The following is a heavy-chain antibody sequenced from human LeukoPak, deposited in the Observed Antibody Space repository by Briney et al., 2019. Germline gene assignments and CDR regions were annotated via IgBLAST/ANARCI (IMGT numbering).Heavy chain of an antibody. V-gene: IGHV1-3*01. CDR1: GYTFPSHA. CDR3: ARELPATIESDTYQFYYGVDV. J-gene: IGHJ6*02. Sequence: ASVTVSCTASGYTFPSHAIHWVRQAPGQGLEGMGRINADNGYTSYSQDFQGRVTISRDTSTSTAYMELSSLTSTDTAVYYCARELPATIESDTYQFYYGVDVWGQGTTVTAS. D-gene: IGHD2-2*01. CDR2: INADNGYT.